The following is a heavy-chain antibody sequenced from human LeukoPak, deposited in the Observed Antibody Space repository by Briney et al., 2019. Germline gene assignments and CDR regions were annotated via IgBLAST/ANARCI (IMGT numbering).Heavy chain of an antibody. J-gene: IGHJ4*02. V-gene: IGHV3-23*01. CDR1: GFTFSNAW. Sequence: PGGSLRLSCAASGFTFSNAWMSWVRQAPGKGLEWVSTISNSDGNTYYADSVKGRFTISRDNSKNTLYLQMNSLTAEDTAIYYCAKATGTLGNRGQGTLVTVSS. CDR3: AKATGTLGN. CDR2: ISNSDGNT. D-gene: IGHD1-1*01.